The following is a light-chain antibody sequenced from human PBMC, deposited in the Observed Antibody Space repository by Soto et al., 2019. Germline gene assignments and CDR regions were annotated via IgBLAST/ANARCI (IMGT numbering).Light chain of an antibody. J-gene: IGKJ5*01. Sequence: EIVMTQSPATLSVSPGERATLYCRASQSVSSNLAWYQQKPGQAPRLLIYDTSTRATGIPARFSGSGSGTEFTLTISSLQSEDFAVYYCQQYSNWPPITFGQGTRLEIK. CDR3: QQYSNWPPIT. CDR1: QSVSSN. V-gene: IGKV3-15*01. CDR2: DTS.